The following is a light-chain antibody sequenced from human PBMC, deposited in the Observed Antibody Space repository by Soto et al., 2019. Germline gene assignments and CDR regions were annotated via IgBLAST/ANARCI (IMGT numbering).Light chain of an antibody. V-gene: IGKV3-20*01. CDR3: QHYEGSPRT. CDR2: GVF. CDR1: QAVNNDY. J-gene: IGKJ2*01. Sequence: ETVLTQSPGTVSLSPGERATLSCTTSQAVNNDYLAWYQQKLGQAPRLLIYGVFNRATGIPDRFSGSGSGTYFTLTISGLEPEDSAIYYCQHYEGSPRTFGQGTNVEI.